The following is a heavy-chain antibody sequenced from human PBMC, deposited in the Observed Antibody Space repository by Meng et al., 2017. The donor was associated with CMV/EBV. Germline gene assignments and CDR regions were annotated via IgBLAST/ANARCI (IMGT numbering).Heavy chain of an antibody. CDR3: ARRVKLGVSFDY. J-gene: IGHJ4*02. V-gene: IGHV4-39*01. CDR1: GGSISSSSYY. Sequence: GSLRLSCTVSGGSISSSSYYWGWIRQPPGKGLGWIGSIYYSGSTYYNPSLKSRVTISVDTSKNQFSLKLSSVTAADTAVYYCARRVKLGVSFDYWGQGTLVTVSS. CDR2: IYYSGST. D-gene: IGHD3-3*01.